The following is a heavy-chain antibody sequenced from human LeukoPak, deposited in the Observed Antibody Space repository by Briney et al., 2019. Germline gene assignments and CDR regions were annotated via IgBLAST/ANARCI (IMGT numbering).Heavy chain of an antibody. D-gene: IGHD3-9*01. CDR2: ISGSGGST. J-gene: IGHJ4*02. CDR1: GFTFSSYA. CDR3: ANVASYYDILTGYDRDY. V-gene: IGHV3-23*01. Sequence: GSLRLSCAASGFTFSSYAMSWVRQAPGKGLGWVSAISGSGGSTYYADSVKGRFTISRDNSKNTLYLQMNGLRGEDTAVYYCANVASYYDILTGYDRDYWGQGTLVTVSS.